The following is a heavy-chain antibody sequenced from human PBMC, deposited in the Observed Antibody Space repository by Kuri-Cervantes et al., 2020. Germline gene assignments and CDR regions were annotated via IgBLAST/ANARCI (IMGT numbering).Heavy chain of an antibody. Sequence: SQTLSLTCAVSGYSLSSTYNWGWIRQRPGKGLEWIGSVYQSGSTFYNPSLKSRVTISVDTSKNQFSLKLSSVTAADTAVYYCALSPRTDILEIQFDYWGQGTLVTVSS. CDR1: GYSLSSTYN. CDR2: VYQSGST. J-gene: IGHJ4*02. V-gene: IGHV4-38-2*01. CDR3: ALSPRTDILEIQFDY. D-gene: IGHD1-1*01.